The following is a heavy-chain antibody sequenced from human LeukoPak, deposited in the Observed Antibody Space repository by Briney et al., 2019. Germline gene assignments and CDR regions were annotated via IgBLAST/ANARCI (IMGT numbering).Heavy chain of an antibody. D-gene: IGHD4-23*01. J-gene: IGHJ3*01. CDR3: ARDRWALHRDYAFDL. Sequence: ASVKVSCKASKYTFTNHYLHWVRQAPGQGLEWMGIINPSGGNTGYAQKFHGRLTMTGDMSTSTVYMEMSSLKSDDTALYYCARDRWALHRDYAFDLWGQGTLVTVSS. V-gene: IGHV1-46*01. CDR1: KYTFTNHY. CDR2: INPSGGNT.